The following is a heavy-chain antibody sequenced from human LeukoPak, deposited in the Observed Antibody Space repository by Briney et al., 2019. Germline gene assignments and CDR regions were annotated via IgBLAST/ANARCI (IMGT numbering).Heavy chain of an antibody. CDR2: IRYDGSNT. CDR1: GFTFSNYG. J-gene: IGHJ4*02. CDR3: AKDPYNILTGYRYYFDC. Sequence: PGGSLRLSCAASGFTFSNYGMHWVRQAPGKGLEWVAFIRYDGSNTYYADSVKGRFTISRDNSRNTLSLQMDSLRAEDTAVYYCAKDPYNILTGYRYYFDCWGQGTLVTVSS. D-gene: IGHD3-9*01. V-gene: IGHV3-30*02.